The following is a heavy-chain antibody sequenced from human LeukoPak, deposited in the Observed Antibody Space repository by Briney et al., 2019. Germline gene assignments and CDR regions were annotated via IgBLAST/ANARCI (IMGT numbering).Heavy chain of an antibody. Sequence: PSETMSLTCAVYGGSFSGYYWSWIRQPPGKGLEWIGYIYYSGSTNYNPSLKSRVTISVDTSKNQFSLKLSSVTAADTAVYYCARGYGSGSYYPYWGQGTLVTVSS. J-gene: IGHJ4*02. V-gene: IGHV4-59*01. CDR3: ARGYGSGSYYPY. D-gene: IGHD3-10*01. CDR2: IYYSGST. CDR1: GGSFSGYY.